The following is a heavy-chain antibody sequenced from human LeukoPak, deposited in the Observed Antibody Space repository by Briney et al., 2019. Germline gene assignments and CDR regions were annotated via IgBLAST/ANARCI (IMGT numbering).Heavy chain of an antibody. Sequence: SETLSLTCTVSGGSISSGDYYWSWIRQPPGKGLEWIGYIYDSGNTYYNPSLKSRVTISVDKSKNQFSLKLSSVTAADTAVYYCASGTYYYDTSGYYIDYWGQGTLVTVSS. J-gene: IGHJ4*02. D-gene: IGHD3-22*01. CDR3: ASGTYYYDTSGYYIDY. CDR2: IYDSGNT. V-gene: IGHV4-30-4*01. CDR1: GGSISSGDYY.